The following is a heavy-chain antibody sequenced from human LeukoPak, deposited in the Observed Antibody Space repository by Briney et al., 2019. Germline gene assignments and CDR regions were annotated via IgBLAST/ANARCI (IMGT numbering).Heavy chain of an antibody. V-gene: IGHV3-66*02. CDR1: GFAVSSNY. J-gene: IGHJ3*02. Sequence: PGGSLRLSCAASGFAVSSNYMSWVRQAPGKGLEWVSVIYSGGNTYYGDSVKGRFTISRDNSRNTLYLRMNSVSAEDTAVYYCARAFGPRNAFDIWGQGTMVTVSS. CDR3: ARAFGPRNAFDI. CDR2: IYSGGNT. D-gene: IGHD3-10*01.